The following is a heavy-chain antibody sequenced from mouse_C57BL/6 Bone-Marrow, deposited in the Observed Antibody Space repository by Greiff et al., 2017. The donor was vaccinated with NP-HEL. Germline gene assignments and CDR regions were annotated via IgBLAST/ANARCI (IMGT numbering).Heavy chain of an antibody. CDR3: AGGYFDV. CDR1: GYSFTGYY. Sequence: EVKLQESGPELVKPGASVKISCKASGYSFTGYYMNWVKQSPEKSLEWIGEINPSTGGTTYNQKFKAKATLTVDKSSSTAYMQLKSLTSEDSAVYYCAGGYFDVWGTGTTVTVSS. V-gene: IGHV1-42*01. J-gene: IGHJ1*03. CDR2: INPSTGGT.